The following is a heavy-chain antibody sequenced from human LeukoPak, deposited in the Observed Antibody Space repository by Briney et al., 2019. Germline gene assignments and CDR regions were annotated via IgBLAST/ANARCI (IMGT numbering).Heavy chain of an antibody. Sequence: ASVKVSCKTSGYTFSSYTITWVRQAPGQGLQWMGWINTNTGNPTYAQGFTGRYVFSLDTSVSTAYLQISGLTADDTAVYFCGRDPRLGIRGYTYGYIEYWGQGTLVTVSS. CDR2: INTNTGNP. J-gene: IGHJ4*02. D-gene: IGHD5-18*01. CDR3: GRDPRLGIRGYTYGYIEY. V-gene: IGHV7-4-1*02. CDR1: GYTFSSYT.